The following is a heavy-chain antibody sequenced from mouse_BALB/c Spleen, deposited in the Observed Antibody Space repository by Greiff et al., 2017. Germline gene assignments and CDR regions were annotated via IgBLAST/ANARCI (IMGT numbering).Heavy chain of an antibody. D-gene: IGHD2-1*01. CDR2: IWAGGST. CDR3: ARGNYGNPYYAMDY. CDR1: GFSLTSYG. V-gene: IGHV2-9*02. Sequence: VQVVESGPGLVAPSQSLSITCTVSGFSLTSYGVHWVRQPPGKGLEWLGVIWAGGSTNYNSALMSRLSISKDNSKSQVFLKMNSLQTDDTAMYYCARGNYGNPYYAMDYWGQGTSVTVSS. J-gene: IGHJ4*01.